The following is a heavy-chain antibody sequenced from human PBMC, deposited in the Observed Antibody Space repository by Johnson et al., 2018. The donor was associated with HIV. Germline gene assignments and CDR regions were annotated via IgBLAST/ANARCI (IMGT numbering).Heavy chain of an antibody. D-gene: IGHD2-21*01. CDR3: AKDIYSVSKIRGLIAPALENHGMDV. V-gene: IGHV3-30-3*01. CDR1: GFTFISYA. CDR2: ISYDGSNK. Sequence: QVQLVESGGGLVKPGGSLRLSCAASGFTFISYAMHWVRQAPGEGLEWVAVISYDGSNKYYADSVKGRFTISRDNSKNTLYLQMNSLRVEDTAVYYCAKDIYSVSKIRGLIAPALENHGMDVWGQGTMVTVS. J-gene: IGHJ3*01.